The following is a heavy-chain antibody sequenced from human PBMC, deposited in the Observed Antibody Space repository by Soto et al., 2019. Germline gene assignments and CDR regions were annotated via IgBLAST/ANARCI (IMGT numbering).Heavy chain of an antibody. D-gene: IGHD2-15*01. J-gene: IGHJ4*02. CDR1: GFTFSSYW. CDR3: ARDTTHIVVVVAAYDY. CDR2: IKQDGSEK. Sequence: PGGSLRLSCAASGFTFSSYWMSWVRQAPGKGLEWVANIKQDGSEKYYVDSVKGRFTISRDNAKNSLYPQMNSLRAEDTAVYYCARDTTHIVVVVAAYDYWGKGTLVTVSS. V-gene: IGHV3-7*01.